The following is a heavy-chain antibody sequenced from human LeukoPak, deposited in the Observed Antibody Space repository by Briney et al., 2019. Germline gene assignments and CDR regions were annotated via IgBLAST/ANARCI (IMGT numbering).Heavy chain of an antibody. V-gene: IGHV3-23*01. CDR2: TSRSGGST. J-gene: IGHJ4*02. CDR3: AKEIGYSSSWYVRWDPFY. D-gene: IGHD6-13*01. CDR1: GFTFSSYA. Sequence: GGSLRLSCAASGFTFSSYAMSWVRLAPGKGLEWVSATSRSGGSTYYADSVKGRFTISRDNSKNTLYLQMNSLRAEDTAVYYCAKEIGYSSSWYVRWDPFYWGQGTLVTVSS.